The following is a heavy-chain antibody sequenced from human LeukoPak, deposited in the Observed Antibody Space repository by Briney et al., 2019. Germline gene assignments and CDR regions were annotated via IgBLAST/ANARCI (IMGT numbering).Heavy chain of an antibody. CDR2: IIPIFGTA. CDR3: ARNDGGLERPAGVDY. Sequence: ASVKVSCKASGYTFTSYAISWVRQAPGQGLEWMGGIIPIFGTANYAQKFQGRVTITADESTSTAYMELSSLRSEDTAVYYCARNDGGLERPAGVDYWGQGTQVTVSS. J-gene: IGHJ4*02. D-gene: IGHD1-1*01. CDR1: GYTFTSYA. V-gene: IGHV1-69*13.